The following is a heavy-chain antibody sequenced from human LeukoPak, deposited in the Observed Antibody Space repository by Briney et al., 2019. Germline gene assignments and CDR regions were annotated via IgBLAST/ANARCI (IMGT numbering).Heavy chain of an antibody. CDR3: AKDSPLLGYPFDY. V-gene: IGHV3-30*18. Sequence: PGGSLRLSCAASGFTFSSYGMHWVRQAPGKGLEWVAVISYDGSNKYYADSVKGRFTISRDNSKNTLYLQMNSLRAEDTAVYYCAKDSPLLGYPFDYWGQGTLVTVSS. D-gene: IGHD3-16*02. CDR1: GFTFSSYG. CDR2: ISYDGSNK. J-gene: IGHJ4*02.